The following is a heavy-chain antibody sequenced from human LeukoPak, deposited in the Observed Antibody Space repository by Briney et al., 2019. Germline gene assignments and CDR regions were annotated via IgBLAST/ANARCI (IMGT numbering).Heavy chain of an antibody. CDR1: GYTFTSYG. V-gene: IGHV1-18*01. Sequence: ASVKVSCKASGYTFTSYGISWVRQAPGQGLEWMGWISAYNGNTNYAQKLQGRVTMTTDTSTSTAYTELRSLRSDDTAVYYCARGGVLRYFDWLYHDYGMDVWGQGTTVTVSS. D-gene: IGHD3-9*01. CDR3: ARGGVLRYFDWLYHDYGMDV. J-gene: IGHJ6*02. CDR2: ISAYNGNT.